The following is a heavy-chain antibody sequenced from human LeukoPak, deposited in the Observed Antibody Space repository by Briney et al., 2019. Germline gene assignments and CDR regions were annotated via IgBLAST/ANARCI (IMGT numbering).Heavy chain of an antibody. CDR1: GFTFSSYG. Sequence: GGSLRLSCAASGFTFSSYGMSWVRQAPGKGLEWVSGISGGGGSTFYAGSVKGRFTISRDNSKNTLYLQMSSLRAEDTAVYYCVKGIADSRLSSPDYWGQGTLVTVSS. D-gene: IGHD6-13*01. V-gene: IGHV3-23*01. CDR2: ISGGGGST. J-gene: IGHJ4*02. CDR3: VKGIADSRLSSPDY.